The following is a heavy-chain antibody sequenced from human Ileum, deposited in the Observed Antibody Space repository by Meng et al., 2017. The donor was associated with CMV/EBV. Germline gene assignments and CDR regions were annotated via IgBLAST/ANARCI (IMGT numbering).Heavy chain of an antibody. V-gene: IGHV4-31*02. J-gene: IGHJ4*02. CDR3: ARGDGYNFYGGPSFDY. CDR1: GSSSSGGYY. CDR2: IYYSGST. D-gene: IGHD5-24*01. Sequence: GSSSSGGYYWSWIRQHPGKGLEWIGYIYYSGSTYYNPSLKSRVTISVDTSKNQFSLKLSSVTAADTAVYYCARGDGYNFYGGPSFDYWGQGTLVTVSS.